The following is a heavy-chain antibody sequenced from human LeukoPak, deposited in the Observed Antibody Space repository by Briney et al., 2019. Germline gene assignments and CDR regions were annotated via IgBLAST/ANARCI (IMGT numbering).Heavy chain of an antibody. D-gene: IGHD5-18*01. J-gene: IGHJ4*02. CDR1: GYTFTRYG. CDR3: ARAEWIQLWSPYFDY. V-gene: IGHV1-18*01. Sequence: ASGKVSCKASGYTFTRYGISWVRQAPGQGLECMGCAYNVNTNYAQKLQGRVTMTTDTSTSTAYMELRGLRSDDTAVYYCARAEWIQLWSPYFDYWGQGTLVTVSS. CDR2: AYNVNT.